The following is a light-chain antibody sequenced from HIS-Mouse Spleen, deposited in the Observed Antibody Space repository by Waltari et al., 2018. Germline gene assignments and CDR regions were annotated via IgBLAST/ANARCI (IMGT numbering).Light chain of an antibody. J-gene: IGLJ2*01. V-gene: IGLV2-14*03. CDR2: DVS. CDR1: SSDVGGYNY. Sequence: QSALTQPASVSGSPGQSITISCTGTSSDVGGYNYGSWYQQHPGQAPKLLIYDVSNRPSGVSNGFSGSKSGNTASLTISGLQAEDEADYYCSSYTSSSFNVVFGGGTKLTVL. CDR3: SSYTSSSFNVV.